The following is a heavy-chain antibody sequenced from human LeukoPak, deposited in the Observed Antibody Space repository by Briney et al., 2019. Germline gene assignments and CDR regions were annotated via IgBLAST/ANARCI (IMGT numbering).Heavy chain of an antibody. CDR3: ARRRQWEYYFEC. V-gene: IGHV3-30*03. D-gene: IGHD1-26*01. Sequence: GRSLRLSCAASGFTFSSYGMQWVCQAPGRGLEWVAVISYDGSNKYYADSVKGRFTISRDNSKNTLYLQMNSLRAEDTAVYYCARRRQWEYYFECWGQGTLVTVSS. CDR2: ISYDGSNK. J-gene: IGHJ4*02. CDR1: GFTFSSYG.